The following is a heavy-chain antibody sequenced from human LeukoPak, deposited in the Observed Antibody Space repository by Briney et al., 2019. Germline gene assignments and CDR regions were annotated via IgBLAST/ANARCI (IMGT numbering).Heavy chain of an antibody. V-gene: IGHV3-23*01. D-gene: IGHD1-26*01. J-gene: IGHJ6*02. CDR3: AKVEPNYYYYGMDV. CDR2: ISGSGGST. Sequence: SCKASGGTFSSYAMSWVRQAPGKGLEWVSAISGSGGSTYYADSVKGRFTISRDNSKNTLYLQMNSLRAEDTAVYYCAKVEPNYYYYGMDVWGQGTTVTVSS. CDR1: GGTFSSYA.